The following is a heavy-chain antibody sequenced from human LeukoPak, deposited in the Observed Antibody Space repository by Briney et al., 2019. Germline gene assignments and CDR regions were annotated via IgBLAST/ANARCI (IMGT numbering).Heavy chain of an antibody. CDR1: GGSISSGGYY. Sequence: SQTLSLTCTVSGGSISSGGYYWSWIRQHPGKGLEWIGYIYYSGSTYYNPSLKSRVTISVDTSKNQFSLKLSSVTAADTAVYYCARDRLGSNSSGYYYGHDYWGQGTLVTVSS. CDR2: IYYSGST. D-gene: IGHD3-22*01. V-gene: IGHV4-31*03. J-gene: IGHJ4*02. CDR3: ARDRLGSNSSGYYYGHDY.